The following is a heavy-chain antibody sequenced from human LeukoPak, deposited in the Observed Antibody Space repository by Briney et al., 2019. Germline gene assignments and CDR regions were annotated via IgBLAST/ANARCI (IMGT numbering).Heavy chain of an antibody. Sequence: SETLSLTCTVSGGSISNNYWGWIRQPPGKGLEWIGGIHYSGSTYYYPSLKSRVTISVDTSKNQFSLKLSSVTAADTAVYYCARDVRDSSGYYLRAFGYWGQGTLVTVPS. V-gene: IGHV4-39*07. J-gene: IGHJ4*02. D-gene: IGHD3-22*01. CDR3: ARDVRDSSGYYLRAFGY. CDR2: IHYSGST. CDR1: GGSISNNY.